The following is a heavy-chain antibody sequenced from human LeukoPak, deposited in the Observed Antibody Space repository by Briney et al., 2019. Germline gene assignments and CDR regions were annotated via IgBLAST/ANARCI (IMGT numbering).Heavy chain of an antibody. CDR1: GGSISSGGYY. CDR3: ARVWIKDNRNDLDAFDF. Sequence: SETLSLTCTVSGGSISSGGYYWSWIRQHPGKRLEWSGYIYYSGSTYYNPSLKSRVTISVDTAKKQFSLKLSSVTAADTAVYYCARVWIKDNRNDLDAFDFWGKGRMVTVYS. CDR2: IYYSGST. D-gene: IGHD1-1*01. V-gene: IGHV4-31*03. J-gene: IGHJ3*01.